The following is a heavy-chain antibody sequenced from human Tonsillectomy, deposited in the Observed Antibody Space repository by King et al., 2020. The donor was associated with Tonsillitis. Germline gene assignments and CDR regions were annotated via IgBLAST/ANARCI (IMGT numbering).Heavy chain of an antibody. CDR1: GFTFSSHW. CDR3: ASEGNAFDI. J-gene: IGHJ3*02. CDR2: IKPDGSDK. Sequence: VQLVESGGGLVQPGGSLRLSCAASGFTFSSHWMNWVRQAPGKGLEWLANIKPDGSDKYYVDSVKGRFTISRDNAKNSLYLQMNSMRADDTAVYYRASEGNAFDIWGQGTMFTVSS. V-gene: IGHV3-7*03.